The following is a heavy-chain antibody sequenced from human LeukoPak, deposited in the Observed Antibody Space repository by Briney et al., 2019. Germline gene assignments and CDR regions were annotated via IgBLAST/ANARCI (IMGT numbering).Heavy chain of an antibody. CDR1: GYSFTNYL. CDR3: ARRRGYTSSWFDY. D-gene: IGHD6-13*01. J-gene: IGHJ5*01. V-gene: IGHV5-51*01. CDR2: IYPGDSDI. Sequence: GESLKISYKSSGYSFTNYLIAWVRQMPGKGLEWMGIIYPGDSDIRYSPSFQGQVTISADKSISTAYLQWSSLKASDTAIYYCARRRGYTSSWFDYWGQGTLVTVSS.